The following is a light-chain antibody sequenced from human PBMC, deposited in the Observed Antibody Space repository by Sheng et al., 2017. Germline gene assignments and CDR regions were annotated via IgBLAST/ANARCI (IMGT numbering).Light chain of an antibody. J-gene: IGKJ2*01. CDR2: AAS. CDR1: QGISSY. Sequence: AIRMTQSPSSFSASTGDRVTITCRASQGISSYLAWYHQKPGKAPKLLIYAASTLQSGVPSRFSGSGSGTDFTLTISCLQSEDFATYYCQQSYSYPYTFGQGTKLEIK. CDR3: QQSYSYPYT. V-gene: IGKV1-8*01.